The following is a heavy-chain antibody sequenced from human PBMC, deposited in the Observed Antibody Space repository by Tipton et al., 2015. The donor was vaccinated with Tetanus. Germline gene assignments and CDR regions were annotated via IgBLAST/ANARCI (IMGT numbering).Heavy chain of an antibody. D-gene: IGHD3-16*02. CDR2: ISGSADRT. Sequence: SLRLSCAASGFTFNNYAMTWVRQAPGKGLEWLSAISGSADRTYYADSVKGRFTISKDKAKNTLYLQMNSLRAEDTASYFCAKSRLGELSFSGLDSWGQGALVTVSS. CDR3: AKSRLGELSFSGLDS. J-gene: IGHJ4*02. V-gene: IGHV3-23*01. CDR1: GFTFNNYA.